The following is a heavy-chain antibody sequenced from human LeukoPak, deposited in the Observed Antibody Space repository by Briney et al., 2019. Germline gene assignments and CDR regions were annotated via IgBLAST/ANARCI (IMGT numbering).Heavy chain of an antibody. CDR3: AKDSGVRSNELWFGTFDY. D-gene: IGHD3-10*01. Sequence: PGGSLRLSCAASGFTFSSYGMHWVRQAPGKGLEWVAVISYDGSNKYYADSVKGRFTISRDNSKNTLYLQMISLRAEDTAVYYCAKDSGVRSNELWFGTFDYWGQGTLVTVSS. CDR1: GFTFSSYG. J-gene: IGHJ4*02. CDR2: ISYDGSNK. V-gene: IGHV3-30*18.